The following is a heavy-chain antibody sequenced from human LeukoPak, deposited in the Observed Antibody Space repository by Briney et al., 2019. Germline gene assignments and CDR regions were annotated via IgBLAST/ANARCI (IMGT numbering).Heavy chain of an antibody. CDR1: GFTFTDSA. Sequence: GGSLRLSCAASGFTFTDSAMTWVRQAPGKGLEWVSAISTSGGDTIYTDSVKDRFTISRDNSKNTLYLQMNSLGADDTAIYYCAKGGNYAPLDYWGQGTLVTVSS. CDR3: AKGGNYAPLDY. V-gene: IGHV3-23*01. J-gene: IGHJ4*02. CDR2: ISTSGGDT. D-gene: IGHD1-7*01.